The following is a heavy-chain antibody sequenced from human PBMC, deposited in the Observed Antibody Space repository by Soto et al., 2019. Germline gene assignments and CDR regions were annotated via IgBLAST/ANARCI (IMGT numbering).Heavy chain of an antibody. V-gene: IGHV3-23*01. CDR2: MSGAGRRS. J-gene: IGHJ4*02. CDR1: GFTFSYYA. CDR3: AKGPIFGGENIYDY. D-gene: IGHD3-3*01. Sequence: DVQLLESGGDLVQPGGSLRLSCAASGFTFSYYAMSWVRQAPGKGLEWVSSMSGAGRRSYDADSVKGRFTISRDNSKNTLYVQMNNLRAEDTALYYCAKGPIFGGENIYDYWGQVTLVSVSS.